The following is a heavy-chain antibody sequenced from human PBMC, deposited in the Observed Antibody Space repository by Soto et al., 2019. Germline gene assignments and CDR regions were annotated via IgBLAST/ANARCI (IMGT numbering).Heavy chain of an antibody. CDR1: GGTFSSYT. CDR3: ARGVGGVVVPAATPVNYYYYYMDV. V-gene: IGHV1-69*02. CDR2: IIPILGIA. J-gene: IGHJ6*03. Sequence: GASVKVSCKASGGTFSSYTISWVRQAPGQGLEWMGRIIPILGIANYAQKFQGRVTITADKSTSTAYMELSSLRSEDTAVYYCARGVGGVVVPAATPVNYYYYYMDVWGKGTTVTVSS. D-gene: IGHD2-2*01.